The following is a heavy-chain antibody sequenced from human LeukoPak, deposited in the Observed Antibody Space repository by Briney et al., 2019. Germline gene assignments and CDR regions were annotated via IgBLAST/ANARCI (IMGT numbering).Heavy chain of an antibody. CDR1: GFTFSSYG. Sequence: PGGSLRLSCAASGFTFSSYGMHSVRQAPGKGLEWVAVISYDGSDKYYADSVKGRFTISRDNSKNTLYLQMNSLRAEDTAVYYCAKIRVIFNWNYAYYFDYWGQGSLVTVSS. V-gene: IGHV3-30*18. D-gene: IGHD1-7*01. CDR2: ISYDGSDK. J-gene: IGHJ4*02. CDR3: AKIRVIFNWNYAYYFDY.